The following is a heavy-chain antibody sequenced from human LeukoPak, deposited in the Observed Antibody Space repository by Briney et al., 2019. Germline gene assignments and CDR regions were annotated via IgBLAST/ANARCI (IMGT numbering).Heavy chain of an antibody. CDR1: GGSISSYY. CDR2: ISTRKST. Sequence: SETLSLTCTVSGGSISSYYWSWIRQPAGKGLEWIGRISTRKSTNYNPSLKSRVTISVDTSKNQFSLKLSSVTAADTAVYYCARWATMIVVADAFDIWGQGTMVTVSS. D-gene: IGHD3-22*01. V-gene: IGHV4-4*07. J-gene: IGHJ3*02. CDR3: ARWATMIVVADAFDI.